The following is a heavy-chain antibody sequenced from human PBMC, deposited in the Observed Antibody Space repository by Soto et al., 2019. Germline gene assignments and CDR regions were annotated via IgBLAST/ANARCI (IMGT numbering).Heavy chain of an antibody. D-gene: IGHD3-22*01. V-gene: IGHV3-73*01. CDR1: GFNFSGSA. CDR2: IRSKANSYAT. Sequence: GGSLRLSSAASGFNFSGSAMHWVRQASGKGLEWVGRIRSKANSYATAYAASVKGRFTISRDDSKNTLYLQMNSLRAEDTAVYYCAKDQGYYDSSGYYFDYWGQGTLVTVSS. J-gene: IGHJ4*02. CDR3: AKDQGYYDSSGYYFDY.